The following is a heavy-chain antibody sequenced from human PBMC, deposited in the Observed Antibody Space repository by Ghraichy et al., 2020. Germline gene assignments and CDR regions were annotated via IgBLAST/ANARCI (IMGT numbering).Heavy chain of an antibody. D-gene: IGHD6-19*01. V-gene: IGHV6-1*01. Sequence: SCVISGDSLSSNGVAWNWIRQSPSRGLEWLGRTYYRSKWYSEYAISVKSRITINPDTSKNQFSLHLSSLTPGDTALYYCVRGQWSAFNFWGQGTLVTVSS. J-gene: IGHJ4*02. CDR2: TYYRSKWYS. CDR3: VRGQWSAFNF. CDR1: GDSLSSNGVA.